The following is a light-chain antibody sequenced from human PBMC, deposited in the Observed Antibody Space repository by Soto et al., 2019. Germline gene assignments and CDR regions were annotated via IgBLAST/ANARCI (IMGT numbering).Light chain of an antibody. V-gene: IGKV1-39*01. Sequence: DIQMTQSPSSLSASVGDRVTISCRSSENIRNYLIWYRQKPGKAPELLMYVGSTLESGVPSRFSGSSLGTDFTLTIKSLQPEDFGVYYCQQSYIVPYTFGRGTSLDI. J-gene: IGKJ2*01. CDR2: VGS. CDR3: QQSYIVPYT. CDR1: ENIRNY.